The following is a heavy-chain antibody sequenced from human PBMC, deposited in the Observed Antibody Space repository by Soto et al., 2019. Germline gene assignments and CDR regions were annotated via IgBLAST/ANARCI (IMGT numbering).Heavy chain of an antibody. D-gene: IGHD3-16*02. V-gene: IGHV4-30-4*01. CDR1: GGSISGGDYN. J-gene: IGHJ6*02. Sequence: PSETLSLTCSVSGGSISGGDYNWSWIRQAPGKGLEWIGSIAYSGTASYNPSLETRVITSVDASQNQFSLKVSSMTAAEAAVYYGAREELSKILLFAKVTRRDYYDGTDVWGQGTKVAVS. CDR3: AREELSKILLFAKVTRRDYYDGTDV. CDR2: IAYSGTA.